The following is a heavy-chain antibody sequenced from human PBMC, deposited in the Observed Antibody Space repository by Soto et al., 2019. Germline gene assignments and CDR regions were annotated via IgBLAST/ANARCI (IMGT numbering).Heavy chain of an antibody. J-gene: IGHJ5*02. Sequence: GGSLRLSCAASGFTFSSYGMHWVRQAPGKGLEWVAVISYDGSNKYYADSVKGRFTISRDNSKNTLYLQMNSLRAEDTAVYYCAKDPSGAVAGTRPNWFDPWGQGTLVTVSS. CDR3: AKDPSGAVAGTRPNWFDP. CDR2: ISYDGSNK. CDR1: GFTFSSYG. D-gene: IGHD6-19*01. V-gene: IGHV3-30*18.